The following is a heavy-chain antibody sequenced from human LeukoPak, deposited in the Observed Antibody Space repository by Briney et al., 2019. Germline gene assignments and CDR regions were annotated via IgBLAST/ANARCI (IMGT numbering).Heavy chain of an antibody. CDR1: GFTFSSYW. D-gene: IGHD5-24*01. J-gene: IGHJ6*02. Sequence: GGSLRLSCAASGFTFSSYWMHWVRQGPGKGLVWVSRINSDGSSTSYADSVKGRFTISRDNAKNTLYLQMNSLRADDTAVYYCARDAGRDGYKNYYGMDVWGQGTTVTVSS. CDR2: INSDGSST. CDR3: ARDAGRDGYKNYYGMDV. V-gene: IGHV3-74*01.